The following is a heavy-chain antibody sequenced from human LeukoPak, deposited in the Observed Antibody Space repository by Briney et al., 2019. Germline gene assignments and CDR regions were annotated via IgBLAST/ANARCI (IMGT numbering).Heavy chain of an antibody. V-gene: IGHV3-7*01. CDR3: ARDRPANSYYYYGLDV. CDR2: IKLDGSEK. J-gene: IGHJ6*02. D-gene: IGHD1-1*01. CDR1: GFTFSSYW. Sequence: GGSLRLSCAASGFTFSSYWMSWVRQAPGKGLEWVANIKLDGSEKYYVDSVKGRFTISRDNAKNSLYLQMNSLRAEDTAVYYCARDRPANSYYYYGLDVWGQGTTVTVSS.